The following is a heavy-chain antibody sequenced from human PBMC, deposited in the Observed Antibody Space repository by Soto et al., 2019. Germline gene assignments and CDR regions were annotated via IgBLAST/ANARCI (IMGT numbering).Heavy chain of an antibody. D-gene: IGHD3-22*01. V-gene: IGHV5-51*01. CDR3: ARHLYDNRNYLDALDV. Sequence: GESLKISCKGSGYSFITYWIGWVRQMPGKGLEWMAMIYPADSETRYSPSFQGHVTISADKSISTAYLQWSSLKASDTAIYYCARHLYDNRNYLDALDVWGQGTMVTVSS. CDR1: GYSFITYW. CDR2: IYPADSET. J-gene: IGHJ3*01.